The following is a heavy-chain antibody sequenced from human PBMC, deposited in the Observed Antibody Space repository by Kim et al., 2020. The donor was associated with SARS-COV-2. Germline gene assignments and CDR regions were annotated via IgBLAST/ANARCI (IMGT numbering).Heavy chain of an antibody. J-gene: IGHJ4*02. V-gene: IGHV3-30*02. CDR3: ATLPVDTAMVTDY. Sequence: ADSVKGRFTISRDNSKNTLYLQMNSLRAEDTAVYYCATLPVDTAMVTDYWGQGTLVTVSS. D-gene: IGHD5-18*01.